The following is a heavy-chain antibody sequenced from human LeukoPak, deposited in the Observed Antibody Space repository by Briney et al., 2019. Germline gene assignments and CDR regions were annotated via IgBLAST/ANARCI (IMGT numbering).Heavy chain of an antibody. CDR3: ARRLNYYDSSGYPSSSDD. Sequence: SVKVSCKASGGTFSSYAISWVRQAPGQGLEWMGRIIPIFGTASYAQKFQGRVTITTDESTSTAYMELSSLRSEDTAVYYCARRLNYYDSSGYPSSSDDWGQGTLVTVSS. CDR1: GGTFSSYA. CDR2: IIPIFGTA. V-gene: IGHV1-69*05. J-gene: IGHJ4*02. D-gene: IGHD3-22*01.